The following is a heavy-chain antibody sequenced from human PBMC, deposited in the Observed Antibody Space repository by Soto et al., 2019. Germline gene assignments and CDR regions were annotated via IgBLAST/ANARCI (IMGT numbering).Heavy chain of an antibody. J-gene: IGHJ4*02. Sequence: GGSLRLSCAASGFTFSSYWMSWVRQAPGKGLEWVANIKQDGSEKNYGDSVKGRFTISRDNAKNSLYLQMNSLRAEDTAVYYCASPLSTGYSSSWPAFDYWGQGTLVTVSS. V-gene: IGHV3-7*01. CDR2: IKQDGSEK. D-gene: IGHD6-13*01. CDR1: GFTFSSYW. CDR3: ASPLSTGYSSSWPAFDY.